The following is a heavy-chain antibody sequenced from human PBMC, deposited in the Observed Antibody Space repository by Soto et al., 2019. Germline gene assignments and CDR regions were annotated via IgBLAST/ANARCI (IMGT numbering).Heavy chain of an antibody. CDR3: ARSIRGPRRFNGMDV. Sequence: SGPTLVNPTQTLTLTCTFSGFSLTSPGMCVSWIRQSPGKALEWLALIERDDDDKYYSTSLKTRLTISKDTRKNQVVLTMANMEPADTATYYCARSIRGPRRFNGMDVWGQGTTVTVSS. CDR1: GFSLTSPGMC. D-gene: IGHD1-20*01. CDR2: IERDDDDK. V-gene: IGHV2-70*13. J-gene: IGHJ6*02.